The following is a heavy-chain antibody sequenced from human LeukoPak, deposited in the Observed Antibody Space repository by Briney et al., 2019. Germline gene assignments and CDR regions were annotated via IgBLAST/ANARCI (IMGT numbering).Heavy chain of an antibody. J-gene: IGHJ4*02. V-gene: IGHV4-59*01. CDR1: GGSIRRYY. Sequence: SETLSLTCTVSGGSIRRYYWSWIRQAPGKGLEWIGYIYYSGSTNYNPSLKSRVTTSIDTSRNQFSLKLSSVTAADTAVYYCARVLKFYYSSGSYSYYFDYWGRGTLVTVSS. D-gene: IGHD3-10*01. CDR2: IYYSGST. CDR3: ARVLKFYYSSGSYSYYFDY.